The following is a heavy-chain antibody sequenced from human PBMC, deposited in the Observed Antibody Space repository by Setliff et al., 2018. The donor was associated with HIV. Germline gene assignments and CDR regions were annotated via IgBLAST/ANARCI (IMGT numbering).Heavy chain of an antibody. J-gene: IGHJ4*02. D-gene: IGHD7-27*01. CDR3: ARFTGDPGPFDY. V-gene: IGHV5-51*01. Sequence: PGESLKISCRGSGYNFPNYWIAWVRQMPGKGLEWMGIVHPSDSDTRYSPSFQGQVTISVDKSINTAYLQWSSLKTSDTAIYYCARFTGDPGPFDYWGQGTLVTVSS. CDR2: VHPSDSDT. CDR1: GYNFPNYW.